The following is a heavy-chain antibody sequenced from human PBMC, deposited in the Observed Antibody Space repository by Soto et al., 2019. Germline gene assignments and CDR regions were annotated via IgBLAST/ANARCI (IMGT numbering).Heavy chain of an antibody. CDR2: IWYDGSNK. CDR3: ARDKRQVFDS. V-gene: IGHV3-33*01. Sequence: QVQLVESGGGVVQPGRSLRLSCAASGFTFSSYGMHWVRQAPGMGLEWVAVIWYDGSNKYYADSVKGRFTISRDNSKNTLYLQMTSLRAEDTAVYYCARDKRQVFDSWGQGTLVTVSS. J-gene: IGHJ4*02. CDR1: GFTFSSYG.